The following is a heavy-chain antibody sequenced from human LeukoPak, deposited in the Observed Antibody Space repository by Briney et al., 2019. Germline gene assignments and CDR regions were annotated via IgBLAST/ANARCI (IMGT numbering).Heavy chain of an antibody. V-gene: IGHV3-30-3*01. CDR3: ARGGLRWYYFDY. CDR2: ISYDGSNK. J-gene: IGHJ4*02. CDR1: GFTFSSYA. D-gene: IGHD4-17*01. Sequence: GGSLRLSCAASGFTFSSYAMHWVRQAPGKGLEWVAVISYDGSNKYYADSVKGRFTISRDNSKNTLYLQMNSLRAEDTAVYYCARGGLRWYYFDYWGQGTLSPSPQ.